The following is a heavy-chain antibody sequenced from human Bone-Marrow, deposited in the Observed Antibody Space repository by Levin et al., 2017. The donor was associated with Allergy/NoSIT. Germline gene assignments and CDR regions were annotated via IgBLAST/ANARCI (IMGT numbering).Heavy chain of an antibody. CDR1: GYSVTNSY. V-gene: IGHV1-46*01. Sequence: EASVKVSCKASGYSVTNSYMHWVRQAPGQGLEWMGIINLNGGSTSYPQNFQGRVTMTRDTSTSTVYMELSSLRSEDTAVYYCANSFRDRSFDYWGQGTLVTVSS. J-gene: IGHJ4*02. CDR3: ANSFRDRSFDY. D-gene: IGHD1-14*01. CDR2: INLNGGST.